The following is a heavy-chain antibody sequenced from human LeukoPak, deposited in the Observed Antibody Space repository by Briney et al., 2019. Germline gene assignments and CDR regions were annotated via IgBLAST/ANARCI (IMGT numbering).Heavy chain of an antibody. Sequence: SETLSLTCTVSGGSISSYYWSWIRQPPAKGLEWIGYIYYSGSTNYNPSLKSRVTISVDTSKNQFSLKLSSVTAADTAVYYCARDLAAHDAFDIWGQGTMVTVSS. CDR3: ARDLAAHDAFDI. J-gene: IGHJ3*02. D-gene: IGHD2-15*01. CDR2: IYYSGST. CDR1: GGSISSYY. V-gene: IGHV4-59*01.